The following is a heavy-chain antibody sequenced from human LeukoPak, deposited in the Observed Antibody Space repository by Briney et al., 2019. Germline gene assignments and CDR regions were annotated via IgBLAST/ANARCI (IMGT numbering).Heavy chain of an antibody. V-gene: IGHV3-53*01. CDR3: ATLSYGDYPDY. CDR2: IYSGGST. D-gene: IGHD4-17*01. Sequence: PGGSLRLSCAASGFTVSSNYMSWVCQAPGKGLEWVSVIYSGGSTYYADSVKGRFTISRDNSKNTLYLQMNSLRAEDTAVYYCATLSYGDYPDYWGQGTLVTVSS. CDR1: GFTVSSNY. J-gene: IGHJ4*02.